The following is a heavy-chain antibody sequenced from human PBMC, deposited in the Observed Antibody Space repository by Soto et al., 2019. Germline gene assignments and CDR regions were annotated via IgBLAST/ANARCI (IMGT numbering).Heavy chain of an antibody. Sequence: TVKVSCKASGGTFSSYAISWVRQAPGQGLEWMGGIIPIFGTANYAQKFQGRVTITADKSTSTAYMELSSLRSEDTAVYYCARXKGYSSGWDYYYYGMDVWGQGTTVTVSS. D-gene: IGHD6-19*01. CDR1: GGTFSSYA. CDR3: ARXKGYSSGWDYYYYGMDV. CDR2: IIPIFGTA. V-gene: IGHV1-69*06. J-gene: IGHJ6*02.